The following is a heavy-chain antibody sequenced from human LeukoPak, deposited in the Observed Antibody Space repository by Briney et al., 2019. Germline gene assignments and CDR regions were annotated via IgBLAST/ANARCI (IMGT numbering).Heavy chain of an antibody. CDR1: GGTFSSYA. D-gene: IGHD3-10*01. CDR2: IIPILGIA. CDR3: ASGSYYYYYGMDV. J-gene: IGHJ6*02. Sequence: SVKVSCKASGGTFSSYAISWVRQAPGQGLEWMGRIIPILGIANYAQKFQGSVTITADKSTSTAYMELSSLRSEDTAVYYCASGSYYYYYGMDVWGQGTTVTVSS. V-gene: IGHV1-69*04.